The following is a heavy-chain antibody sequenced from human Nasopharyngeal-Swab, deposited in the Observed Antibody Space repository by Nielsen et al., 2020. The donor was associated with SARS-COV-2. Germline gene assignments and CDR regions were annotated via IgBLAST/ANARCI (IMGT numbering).Heavy chain of an antibody. CDR2: ISWNSGSI. Sequence: GGSLRLSCAASGFTFDDYAMHWVRQAPGKGLEWVSGISWNSGSIGYADSVKGRFTISRDNAKNSLYLQMNSLRAEDTALYYCAKGWGGSYVDAFDIWGQGTMVTVSS. CDR3: AKGWGGSYVDAFDI. CDR1: GFTFDDYA. V-gene: IGHV3-9*01. J-gene: IGHJ3*02. D-gene: IGHD1-26*01.